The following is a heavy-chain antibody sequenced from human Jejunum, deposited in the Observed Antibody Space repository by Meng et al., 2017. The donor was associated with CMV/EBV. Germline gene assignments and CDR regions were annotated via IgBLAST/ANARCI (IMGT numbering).Heavy chain of an antibody. V-gene: IGHV3-74*03. J-gene: IGHJ4*02. CDR3: ARDVWASFDY. Sequence: CAASGFTFSSYWMSWVRKVPGEGLVSVWVISRDGRSATYADSVEGRYTITRDNAKKTQYLQMNSLRAEDTGVYFCARDVWASFDYWGQGAGVTVSS. D-gene: IGHD1-26*01. CDR1: GFTFSSYW. CDR2: ISRDGRSA.